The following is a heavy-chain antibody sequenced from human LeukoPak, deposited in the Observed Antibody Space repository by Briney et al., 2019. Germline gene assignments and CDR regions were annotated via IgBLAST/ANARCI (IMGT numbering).Heavy chain of an antibody. V-gene: IGHV3-21*01. CDR3: ARDDIVVVPAANHYYYGMDV. D-gene: IGHD2-2*01. CDR1: GFTFSSYS. J-gene: IGHJ6*02. CDR2: ISSSSSYI. Sequence: GGSLRLSCAASGFTFSSYSMNWVRQAPGKGLEWVSSISSSSSYIYYADSVKGRFTISRDNAKNSLYLQMNSLRAEDTAVYYCARDDIVVVPAANHYYYGMDVWGQGTTVTVSS.